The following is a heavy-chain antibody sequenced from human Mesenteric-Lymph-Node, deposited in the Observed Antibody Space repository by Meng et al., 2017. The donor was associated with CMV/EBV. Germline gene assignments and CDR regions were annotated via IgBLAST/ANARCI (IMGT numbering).Heavy chain of an antibody. V-gene: IGHV3-30-3*01. D-gene: IGHD2-15*01. CDR3: ARVVGCSGGSCLGTYNWFDP. CDR2: ISYDGSNK. J-gene: IGHJ5*02. CDR1: FSSYA. Sequence: FSSYAMHWVRQAPGKGLEWVAVISYDGSNKYYADSVKGRFTISRDNSKNTLYLQMNSLRAEDTAVYYCARVVGCSGGSCLGTYNWFDPWGQGTLVTVSS.